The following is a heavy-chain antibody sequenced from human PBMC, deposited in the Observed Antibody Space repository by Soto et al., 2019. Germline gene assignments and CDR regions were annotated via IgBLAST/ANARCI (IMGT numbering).Heavy chain of an antibody. V-gene: IGHV1-69*13. J-gene: IGHJ6*02. CDR2: IIPIFGTA. D-gene: IGHD6-6*01. CDR3: ARWGIAARTYYYYGMDV. CDR1: GGTFSSYA. Sequence: SVKVSCKASGGTFSSYAISWVRQAPGQGLEWMGGIIPIFGTANYAQKFQGRATITADESTSTAYMELSSLRSEDTAVYYCARWGIAARTYYYYGMDVWGQGTTVTVSS.